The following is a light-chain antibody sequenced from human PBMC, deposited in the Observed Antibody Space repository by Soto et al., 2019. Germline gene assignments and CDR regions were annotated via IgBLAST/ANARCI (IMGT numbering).Light chain of an antibody. CDR2: EVT. CDR1: SSDVGAYNY. Sequence: QSALTQPPSASGSPGQSVTISCTGTSSDVGAYNYVSWYQQHAGKAPKLVIYEVTKRPSGVPDRFSGSKSANTASLTVSGLQAEEEADYYCSSFASSNTVVFGGGTKLTVL. CDR3: SSFASSNTVV. V-gene: IGLV2-8*01. J-gene: IGLJ2*01.